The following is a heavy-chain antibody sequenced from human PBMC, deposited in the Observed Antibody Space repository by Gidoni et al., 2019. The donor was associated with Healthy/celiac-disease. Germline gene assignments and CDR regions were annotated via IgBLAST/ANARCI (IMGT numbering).Heavy chain of an antibody. D-gene: IGHD2-15*01. CDR3: ARGDGCSGGSCYSDWYFDL. CDR1: GFTFSSYG. Sequence: QVQLVESGGGVVQPGRSLRLSCAASGFTFSSYGMHWVRQAPGKGLEWVAVVWYDGSTNYYADSVKGRFTISRDNSKNTLYLQMNSLRAEDTAVYYCARGDGCSGGSCYSDWYFDLWGRGTLVTVSS. V-gene: IGHV3-33*01. J-gene: IGHJ2*01. CDR2: VWYDGSTN.